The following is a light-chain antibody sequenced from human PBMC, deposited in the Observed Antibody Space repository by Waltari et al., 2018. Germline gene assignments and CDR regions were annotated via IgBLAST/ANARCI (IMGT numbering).Light chain of an antibody. CDR1: QGLLISAGYSS. CDR2: DTS. Sequence: IVLTQSPLSLPVTPGEPASISCRSSQGLLISAGYSSLDWYFHKPGQPPQRLIYDTSVRPSGVPDRFTGSGSGTDFTLKIRRVEAEDVGVYYCRQGLQIPVTFGQGTTLEIK. J-gene: IGKJ2*01. CDR3: RQGLQIPVT. V-gene: IGKV2-28*01.